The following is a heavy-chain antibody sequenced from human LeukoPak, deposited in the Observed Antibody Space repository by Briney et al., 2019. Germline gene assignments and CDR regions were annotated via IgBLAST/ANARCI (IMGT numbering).Heavy chain of an antibody. D-gene: IGHD3-16*01. J-gene: IGHJ4*02. V-gene: IGHV3-11*01. CDR2: ISATGNTK. Sequence: GGPLRLSWEPSGFSLADYEMSGFRKPPGKGPEWILYISATGNTKYYADSVRGRFSISRDNAKSSLYLQMSTLRVDDTAVYYCARDRAFGVDFDYWGQGTLVTVSS. CDR3: ARDRAFGVDFDY. CDR1: GFSLADYE.